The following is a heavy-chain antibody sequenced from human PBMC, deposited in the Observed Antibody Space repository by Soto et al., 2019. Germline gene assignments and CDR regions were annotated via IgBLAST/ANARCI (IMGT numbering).Heavy chain of an antibody. CDR1: GGSISSYY. CDR2: IYSSGST. D-gene: IGHD5-18*01. V-gene: IGHV4-59*01. CDR3: ARDHPHSYGVYYFDY. J-gene: IGHJ4*02. Sequence: SETLSLTCTVSGGSISSYYWSWVRRPPGKGLEWIGYIYSSGSTHYNPSLQNRVTISIDTSKNQVSLKVNSVTAADTAVYYCARDHPHSYGVYYFDYWGQGTPVTSPQ.